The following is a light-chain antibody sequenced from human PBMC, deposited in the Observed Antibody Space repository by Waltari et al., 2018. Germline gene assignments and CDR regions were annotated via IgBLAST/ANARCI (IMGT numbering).Light chain of an antibody. CDR1: QDISNY. CDR2: DAS. J-gene: IGKJ3*01. CDR3: QRYDNLPVFA. Sequence: DIQLTPSPSSLSACVGDRVTITCRASQDISNYLNWYQQKPGKAPKLLIYDASNLEIGVPSRFSGSQSGTDFTLTINSLLPEDVATYYCQRYDNLPVFAFGPGTKVDVK. V-gene: IGKV1-33*01.